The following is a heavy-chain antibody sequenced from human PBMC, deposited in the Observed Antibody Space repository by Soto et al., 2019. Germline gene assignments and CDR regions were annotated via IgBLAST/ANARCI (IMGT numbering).Heavy chain of an antibody. CDR3: ARGTPINHYFGSGSYANY. D-gene: IGHD3-10*01. V-gene: IGHV1-8*01. CDR2: MNPNGGNT. Sequence: GASVKVSCKASGYTFTGYNINWVRQATGQGLEWMGWMNPNGGNTGYAQKFQGRVTMTRNTSISTAYMELSSLKSEDTAVYYCARGTPINHYFGSGSYANYWGQGTLVTVSS. J-gene: IGHJ4*02. CDR1: GYTFTGYN.